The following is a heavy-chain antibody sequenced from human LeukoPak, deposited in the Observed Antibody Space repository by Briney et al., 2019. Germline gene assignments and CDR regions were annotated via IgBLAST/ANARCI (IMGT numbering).Heavy chain of an antibody. CDR1: GGSISSTSYY. J-gene: IGHJ4*02. CDR2: IYYSGNT. Sequence: PSETLSLTCTVSGGSISSTSYYWGWIRQPPGKGLEWIGSIYYSGNTYYNPSLKSRVTISVDTSKNQFSLKLSSVTAADTAVYYCAREGVATTFDYWGQGTLVTVSS. V-gene: IGHV4-39*07. D-gene: IGHD5-12*01. CDR3: AREGVATTFDY.